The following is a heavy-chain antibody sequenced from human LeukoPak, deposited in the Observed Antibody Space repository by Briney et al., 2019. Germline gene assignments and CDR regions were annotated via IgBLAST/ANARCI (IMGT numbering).Heavy chain of an antibody. V-gene: IGHV1-18*01. CDR2: ISGYNGNT. CDR3: ARDLPNGGHSYGYVY. CDR1: GYTFTSYG. Sequence: EASVKVSCKASGYTFTSYGISWVRQAPGQGLEWMGWISGYNGNTNYAQKLQGRVTMTTDTSRKTAYMEVRSLRSDDTAVYYCARDLPNGGHSYGYVYWGQGTLVTVSS. J-gene: IGHJ4*02. D-gene: IGHD5-18*01.